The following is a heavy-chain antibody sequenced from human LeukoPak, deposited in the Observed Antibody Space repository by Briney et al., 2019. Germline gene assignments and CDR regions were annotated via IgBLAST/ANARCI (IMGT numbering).Heavy chain of an antibody. D-gene: IGHD3-10*01. CDR2: INTNTGNP. Sequence: ASVKVSCTPSGYTFTNYNMHWVRQAPGQRLEWMGWINTNTGNPTYAQGFTGRFVFSLDTSVSTAYLQITSLKADDTAAYYCVRGTPTPGMDYWGQGTQVTVSS. CDR3: VRGTPTPGMDY. CDR1: GYTFTNYN. J-gene: IGHJ4*02. V-gene: IGHV7-4-1*02.